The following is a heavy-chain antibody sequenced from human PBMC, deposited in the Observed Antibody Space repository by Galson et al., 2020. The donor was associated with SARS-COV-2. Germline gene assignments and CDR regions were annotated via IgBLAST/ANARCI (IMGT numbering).Heavy chain of an antibody. D-gene: IGHD6-25*01. V-gene: IGHV2-5*02. J-gene: IGHJ5*02. CDR3: GHRMASGWDGDWFDP. CDR1: GFSLSTSGVG. CDR2: IYWDDEK. Sequence: ESGPTLVKPTQTLTLTCTFSGFSLSTSGVGVGWIRQPPGKALEWLALIYWDDEKRYSPSLQNRLTITKDTSKNQVVLTMTNMDPVDRATYYCGHRMASGWDGDWFDPWGQGTLVSVSS.